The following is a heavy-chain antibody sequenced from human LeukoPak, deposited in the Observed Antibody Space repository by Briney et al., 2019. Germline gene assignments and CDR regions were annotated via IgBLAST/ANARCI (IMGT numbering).Heavy chain of an antibody. V-gene: IGHV4-34*01. CDR1: GGSFRGYY. CDR2: INHSGST. J-gene: IGHJ4*02. D-gene: IGHD3-3*01. Sequence: SETLSLTCAVYGGSFRGYYWSWIRQPPGKGLEWIGEINHSGSTNYNPSLKSRVTISVDTSKNQFSLKLSSVTAADTAVYYCAREVSPDFWSGYTTTSVEYYFDYWGQGTLVTVSS. CDR3: AREVSPDFWSGYTTTSVEYYFDY.